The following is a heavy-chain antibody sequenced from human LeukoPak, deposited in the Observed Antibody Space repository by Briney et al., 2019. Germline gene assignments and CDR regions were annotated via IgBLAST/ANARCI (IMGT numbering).Heavy chain of an antibody. CDR1: GFTFDDYT. Sequence: GGSLRLPCAASGFTFDDYTMHWVRQAPGKGLEWVSLISWDGGSTYYADSVKGRFTISRDNSKNSLYLQMNSLRTEDTALYYCAKGFYYYGSGSSHWGQGTLVTVSS. J-gene: IGHJ4*02. CDR2: ISWDGGST. D-gene: IGHD3-10*01. V-gene: IGHV3-43*01. CDR3: AKGFYYYGSGSSH.